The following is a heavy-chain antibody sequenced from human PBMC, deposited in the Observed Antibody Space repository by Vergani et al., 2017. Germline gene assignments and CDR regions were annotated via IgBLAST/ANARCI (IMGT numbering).Heavy chain of an antibody. CDR1: GFTFSSYG. V-gene: IGHV3-30*18. J-gene: IGHJ4*02. D-gene: IGHD6-19*01. CDR2: ISYDGSNK. Sequence: QVQLVESGGGVVQPGRSLRLSCAASGFTFSSYGMHWVRQAPGKGLEWVAVISYDGSNKYYADSVKGRFTISRDNSKNTLYLQMNSLRAEDTAVYYCAKVGYSSGWYFVXFDYWGQGTLVTVSS. CDR3: AKVGYSSGWYFVXFDY.